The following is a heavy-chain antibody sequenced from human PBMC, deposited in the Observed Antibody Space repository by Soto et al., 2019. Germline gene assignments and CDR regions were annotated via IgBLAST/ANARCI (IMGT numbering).Heavy chain of an antibody. Sequence: EVQLVASGGGLVQPGGSLRLSCAASGFTVSSNYMSSVRQAPGKGLEWGSGIYSGGSTYYADSVKGRFTISRDNSKNTLYLQMNGLRAGGTAVYYCARAETYYDFWSGYYRGDYYYYYMDVWGKGTTVTVSS. V-gene: IGHV3-66*01. CDR1: GFTVSSNY. CDR3: ARAETYYDFWSGYYRGDYYYYYMDV. J-gene: IGHJ6*03. D-gene: IGHD3-3*01. CDR2: IYSGGST.